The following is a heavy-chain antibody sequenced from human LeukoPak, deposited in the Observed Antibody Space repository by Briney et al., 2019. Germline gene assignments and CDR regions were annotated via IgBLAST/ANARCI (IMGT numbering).Heavy chain of an antibody. CDR3: ARNRYPSRVGGLDY. Sequence: GGSLRLSCAASGFTFSSYAMHWVRQAPGKGLEWVAVISYDGSNKYYADSVKGRFTISRDNSKNTLYLQMNSLRAEDTAVYYCARNRYPSRVGGLDYWGQGTLVTVSS. V-gene: IGHV3-30-3*01. J-gene: IGHJ4*02. CDR1: GFTFSSYA. CDR2: ISYDGSNK. D-gene: IGHD1-26*01.